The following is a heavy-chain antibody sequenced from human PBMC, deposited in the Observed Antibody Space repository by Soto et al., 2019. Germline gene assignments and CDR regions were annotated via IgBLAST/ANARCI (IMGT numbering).Heavy chain of an antibody. CDR3: AREQDGSSWYGMDV. CDR2: IYAGGHT. V-gene: IGHV3-53*04. Sequence: EVQLVESGGGLAQPGESLRLSCAGSGFTVSKSFMNWVRQAPGKGLEWVSMIYAGGHTYYTDSVKGRFTISRHNSENTLYLQMNSLRADDTAVYYCAREQDGSSWYGMDVWGQGTTVTVS. D-gene: IGHD6-13*01. CDR1: GFTVSKSF. J-gene: IGHJ6*02.